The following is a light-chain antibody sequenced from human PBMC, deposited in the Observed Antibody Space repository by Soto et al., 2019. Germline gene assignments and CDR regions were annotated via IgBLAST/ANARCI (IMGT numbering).Light chain of an antibody. CDR2: DAS. CDR1: QSVSSY. V-gene: IGKV3-11*01. J-gene: IGKJ5*01. CDR3: QQRSNWPI. Sequence: EIVLTQSPATLSLSPGERATLSCRASQSVSSYLAWYQQKPGQAPRLLIYDASNRATGIPARFSGSGSGTDLTLTISSLEPEDFEVYYCQQRSNWPIFGQGTRLEIK.